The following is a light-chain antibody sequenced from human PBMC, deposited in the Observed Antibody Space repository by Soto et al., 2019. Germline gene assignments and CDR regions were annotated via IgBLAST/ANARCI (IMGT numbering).Light chain of an antibody. J-gene: IGKJ1*01. V-gene: IGKV3-20*01. Sequence: EMLLTQSPGTLSLSPGERATLSCRASQTVTSNYFAWYQQRPGQAPRLLIYGTSSRATGIPDRFSGSGSGTDFTLTISRLDPEDFAVYYCQQYGGSRWTFGQGTKVDIK. CDR1: QTVTSNY. CDR2: GTS. CDR3: QQYGGSRWT.